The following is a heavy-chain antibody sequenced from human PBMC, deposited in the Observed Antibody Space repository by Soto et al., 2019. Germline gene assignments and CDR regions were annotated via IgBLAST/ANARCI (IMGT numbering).Heavy chain of an antibody. J-gene: IGHJ6*02. CDR1: GGSISSYY. CDR2: IYTSGST. D-gene: IGHD6-13*01. CDR3: ARDAGYSSSWYSGRPGYYGMDV. Sequence: SETLSLTCTVSGGSISSYYWSWIRQPAGKGLEWIGRIYTSGSTNYNPSLKSRVTMSVDTSKNQFSLKLSSVTAADTAVYYCARDAGYSSSWYSGRPGYYGMDVWGQGITVTVSS. V-gene: IGHV4-4*07.